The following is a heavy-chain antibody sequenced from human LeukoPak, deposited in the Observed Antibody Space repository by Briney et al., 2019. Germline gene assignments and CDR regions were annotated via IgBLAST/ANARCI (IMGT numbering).Heavy chain of an antibody. CDR3: ARDSAYCGGDCYLIFDY. V-gene: IGHV4-59*01. CDR1: GDSINNYY. D-gene: IGHD2-21*01. Sequence: SETLSLTCTVSGDSINNYYWSWIRQPPGKGLEWIGYIYNSGTTNYNPSLKSRVSISVDTSKKQFSLKLSSVTAADTAVYYCARDSAYCGGDCYLIFDYWGQGTLVTVSS. CDR2: IYNSGTT. J-gene: IGHJ4*02.